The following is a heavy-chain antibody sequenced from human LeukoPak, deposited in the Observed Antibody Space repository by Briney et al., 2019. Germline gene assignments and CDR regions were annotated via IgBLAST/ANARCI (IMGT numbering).Heavy chain of an antibody. V-gene: IGHV3-33*01. D-gene: IGHD1-14*01. Sequence: QPGGSLRLSCAGSGFTFGGYGMHWFRQTPGKGLEWVAVSAYDGSRAFYADSVKGRFTISRDNSKNTMSVQMDDLRAEDTAVYYCTRYNNDHLDYWGQGTLVTVSS. CDR1: GFTFGGYG. J-gene: IGHJ4*02. CDR3: TRYNNDHLDY. CDR2: SAYDGSRA.